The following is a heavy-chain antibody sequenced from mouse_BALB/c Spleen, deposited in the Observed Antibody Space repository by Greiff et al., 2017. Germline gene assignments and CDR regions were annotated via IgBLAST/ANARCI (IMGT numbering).Heavy chain of an antibody. V-gene: IGHV14-3*02. CDR2: IDPANGNT. Sequence: EVQLVESGAELVKPGASVKLSCTASGFNIKDTYMHWVKQRPEQGLEWIGRIDPANGNTKYDPKFQGKATITADTSSNTAYLQLSSLTSEDTAVYYCARAGGPTGFDDWGQGTLVTVSA. CDR3: ARAGGPTGFDD. CDR1: GFNIKDTY. J-gene: IGHJ3*01.